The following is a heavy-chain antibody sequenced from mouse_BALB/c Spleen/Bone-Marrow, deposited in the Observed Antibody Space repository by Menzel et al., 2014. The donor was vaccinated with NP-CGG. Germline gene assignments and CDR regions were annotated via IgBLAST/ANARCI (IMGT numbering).Heavy chain of an antibody. J-gene: IGHJ2*01. D-gene: IGHD2-4*01. V-gene: IGHV14-3*02. CDR3: ARGYYDYDLDY. Sequence: VQLQQSGAELVKPGASVKLSCTASGFNIKDTYMHWVKQRPEQGLEWIGRIDPANGNTKYDPRFQGKATITADTSSNTAYLQLSSLTSEDTAVYYCARGYYDYDLDYWGQGTTLTVSS. CDR2: IDPANGNT. CDR1: GFNIKDTY.